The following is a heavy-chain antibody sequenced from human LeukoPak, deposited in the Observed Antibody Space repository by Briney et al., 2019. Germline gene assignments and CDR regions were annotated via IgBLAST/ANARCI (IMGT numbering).Heavy chain of an antibody. CDR1: GGSISSSNW. J-gene: IGHJ4*02. CDR2: IYHSGST. CDR3: ARVPQQWLGYFDY. Sequence: SGTLSLTCAVSGGSISSSNWWSWVRQPPGKGLEWIGEIYHSGSTNYNPSLKSRVTISVDKSKNQFSLKLSSVTAADTAVYYCARVPQQWLGYFDYWGQGTLVTVSS. D-gene: IGHD6-19*01. V-gene: IGHV4-4*02.